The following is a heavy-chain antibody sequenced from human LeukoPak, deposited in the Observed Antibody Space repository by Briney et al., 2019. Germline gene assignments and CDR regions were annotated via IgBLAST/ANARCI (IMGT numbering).Heavy chain of an antibody. J-gene: IGHJ6*04. CDR2: IIPIFGTA. CDR3: ARAFLELTMVRDYGMDV. Sequence: SVKVSCKASGGTFSSYAISWVRHAPGQGLEWMGGIIPIFGTANYAQKFQGRVTITADKSTSTAYMELSSLRSEDAAVYYCARAFLELTMVRDYGMDVWGKGPRSPSPQ. CDR1: GGTFSSYA. D-gene: IGHD3-10*01. V-gene: IGHV1-69*06.